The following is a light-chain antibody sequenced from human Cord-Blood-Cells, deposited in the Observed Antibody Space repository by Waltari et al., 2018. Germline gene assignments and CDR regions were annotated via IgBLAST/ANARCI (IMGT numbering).Light chain of an antibody. V-gene: IGLV2-23*01. CDR2: EGS. CDR3: CSYAGSSTWV. CDR1: SSDVGCYNL. Sequence: QSALTQPASVSGSPGQSITLSCPGTSSDVGCYNLVSWYQQHPGKAPKLMIYEGSKRPSGVSNRFSGSKSGNTASLTISGLQAEDEADYYCCSYAGSSTWVFGGGTKLTVL. J-gene: IGLJ3*02.